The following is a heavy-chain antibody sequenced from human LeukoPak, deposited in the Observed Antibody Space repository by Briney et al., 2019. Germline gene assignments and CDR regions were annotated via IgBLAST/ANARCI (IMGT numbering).Heavy chain of an antibody. Sequence: SETLSLTCAVYGGSFSGYYWSWIRQPPGKGLEWIGEINHSGSTNYNPSLKSRVTISVDTSKNQFSLKLSSVTAADTAVYYCARHPLTYYYGSGSYTYFDYWGQGTLVTVSS. CDR2: INHSGST. CDR1: GGSFSGYY. J-gene: IGHJ4*02. D-gene: IGHD3-10*01. CDR3: ARHPLTYYYGSGSYTYFDY. V-gene: IGHV4-34*01.